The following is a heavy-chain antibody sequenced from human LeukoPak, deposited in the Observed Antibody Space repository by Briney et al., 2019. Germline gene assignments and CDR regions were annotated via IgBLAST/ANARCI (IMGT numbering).Heavy chain of an antibody. J-gene: IGHJ4*02. V-gene: IGHV3-48*01. CDR2: ISSSSSTI. D-gene: IGHD3-3*01. CDR1: GFTFSSYS. Sequence: GGSLRLSCAASGFTFSSYSMNWVRQAPGKGLEWVSYISSSSSTIYYADSVKGRFTISRDNAKNSLYLQMNSLRAEDTAVYYCARDWEWSGGSFDYWGQGTLVTVSS. CDR3: ARDWEWSGGSFDY.